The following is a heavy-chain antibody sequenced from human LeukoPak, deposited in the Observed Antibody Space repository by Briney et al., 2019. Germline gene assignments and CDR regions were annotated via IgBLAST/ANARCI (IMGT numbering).Heavy chain of an antibody. V-gene: IGHV3-21*01. CDR3: ARDPPPPGYYYDSSGYYIDVFDI. D-gene: IGHD3-22*01. CDR2: ISSSSSYI. Sequence: SGGSLRLCCAASGFTFSSYSMNWVRQAPGKGLEWVSSISSSSSYIYYADSVKGQFTISRDNAKNSLYLQMNSLRAEDTAVHYSARDPPPPGYYYDSSGYYIDVFDIWGQGTMVTVSS. CDR1: GFTFSSYS. J-gene: IGHJ3*02.